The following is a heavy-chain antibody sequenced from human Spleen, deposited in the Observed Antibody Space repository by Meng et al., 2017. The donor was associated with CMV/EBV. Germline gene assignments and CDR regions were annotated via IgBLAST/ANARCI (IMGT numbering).Heavy chain of an antibody. CDR1: NYTFTDYG. D-gene: IGHD6-6*01. Sequence: ASVKVSCKAANYTFTDYGISWVRQAPGQGLEWMGWISAYTGVTKYAQKFQGRITVTTDTSTTTAYMELSSLRSEDTAVYYCARDPRAARPDYYYYYGMDVWGQGTTVTVSS. CDR2: ISAYTGVT. J-gene: IGHJ6*02. CDR3: ARDPRAARPDYYYYYGMDV. V-gene: IGHV1-18*01.